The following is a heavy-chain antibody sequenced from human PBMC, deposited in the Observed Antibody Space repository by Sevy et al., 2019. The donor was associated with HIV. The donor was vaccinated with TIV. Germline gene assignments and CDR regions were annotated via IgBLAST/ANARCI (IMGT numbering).Heavy chain of an antibody. Sequence: SETLSLTCTVSGGSISSYYWSWIRQPPGKGLEWIGYIYYSGSTNYNPTLNSRVTISVDTSKNQFSLKLSSVTAADTAVYYCARGGYYGSGSYYNGAFDIWGQGTMVTVSS. J-gene: IGHJ3*02. D-gene: IGHD3-10*01. CDR2: IYYSGST. CDR1: GGSISSYY. V-gene: IGHV4-59*01. CDR3: ARGGYYGSGSYYNGAFDI.